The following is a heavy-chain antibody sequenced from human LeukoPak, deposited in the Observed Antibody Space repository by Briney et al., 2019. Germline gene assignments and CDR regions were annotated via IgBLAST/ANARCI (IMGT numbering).Heavy chain of an antibody. V-gene: IGHV4-4*09. Sequence: PSETLSLTCTVSGGSISSYYWSWIRQPAGKGLEWIGYIYTSESTNYNPSLKSRVTISVDTSKNQFSLMLSSVTAADTAFYYCARRRTTGTTGYFDYWGRGILVTVSS. CDR1: GGSISSYY. CDR2: IYTSEST. J-gene: IGHJ4*02. CDR3: ARRRTTGTTGYFDY. D-gene: IGHD1-1*01.